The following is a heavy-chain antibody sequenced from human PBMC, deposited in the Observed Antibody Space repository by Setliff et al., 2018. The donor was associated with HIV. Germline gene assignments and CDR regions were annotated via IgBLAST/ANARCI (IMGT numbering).Heavy chain of an antibody. Sequence: SETLSLTCTVSGYSISSGYYWGWIRQPPGKGLEWIGSIYHSGSTYYNPSLKSRVTISVDTSKNQFSLKLSSVTAADTAVYYCAKSSPSIGYITDCWGQGAPVTVSS. J-gene: IGHJ4*02. CDR2: IYHSGST. D-gene: IGHD5-12*01. CDR1: GYSISSGYY. V-gene: IGHV4-38-2*02. CDR3: AKSSPSIGYITDC.